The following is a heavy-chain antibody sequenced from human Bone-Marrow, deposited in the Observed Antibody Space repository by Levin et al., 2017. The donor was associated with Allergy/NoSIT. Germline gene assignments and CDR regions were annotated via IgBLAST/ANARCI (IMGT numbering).Heavy chain of an antibody. CDR3: VRDYRLGIQSF. J-gene: IGHJ4*02. V-gene: IGHV3-21*01. CDR1: GFIFSSYT. Sequence: GGSLRLSCAASGFIFSSYTMNWVRQAPGKGLEWVASISSSSTYINYADAVRGRFSISRSNTNNSLYLQMHSLRAGDTGVYYCVRDYRLGIQSFWGQGTLVTVSS. CDR2: ISSSSTYI. D-gene: IGHD4-11*01.